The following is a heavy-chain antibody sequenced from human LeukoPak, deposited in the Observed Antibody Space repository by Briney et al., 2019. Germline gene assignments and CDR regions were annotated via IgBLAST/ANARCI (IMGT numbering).Heavy chain of an antibody. V-gene: IGHV4-31*03. J-gene: IGHJ4*02. CDR3: ARSDLAGTPIDY. CDR2: IYYSGST. D-gene: IGHD2-15*01. Sequence: PSETLSLTCTVSGVSISSGVYYWSWIPQHPGKGLEWIGYIYYSGSTYYNPSLKSRVTISVDTSKNQFSLKLSSVTAADTAVYYCARSDLAGTPIDYWRQGTLVTVSS. CDR1: GVSISSGVYY.